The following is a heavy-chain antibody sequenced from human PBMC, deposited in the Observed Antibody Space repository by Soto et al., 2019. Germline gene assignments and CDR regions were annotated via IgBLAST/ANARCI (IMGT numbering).Heavy chain of an antibody. CDR3: ARRYSGYDQGYWFDP. D-gene: IGHD5-12*01. V-gene: IGHV1-18*01. Sequence: ASVKVSCKASGYTFTSYGISWVRQAPGQGLEWMGWISAYNGNTNYAQKLQGRVTMTTDTSTSTAYMELRSLRSDDTAVYYCARRYSGYDQGYWFDPWGQGTLVTVSS. CDR2: ISAYNGNT. J-gene: IGHJ5*02. CDR1: GYTFTSYG.